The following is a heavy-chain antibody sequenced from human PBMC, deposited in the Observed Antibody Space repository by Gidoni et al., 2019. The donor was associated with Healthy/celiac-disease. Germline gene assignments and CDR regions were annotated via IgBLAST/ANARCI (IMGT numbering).Heavy chain of an antibody. CDR2: IWYDGSNK. CDR1: GFTFSSSG. CDR3: ARGFDYDYVWDWAGYFDY. Sequence: QVQLVESGGGVVQPGRSLRLSCAASGFTFSSSGRHWVRQAPGKGLEWVAVIWYDGSNKYYADSVKGRFTISRDNSKNTLYLQMNSLRAEDTAVYYCARGFDYDYVWDWAGYFDYWGQGTLVTVSS. D-gene: IGHD3-16*01. V-gene: IGHV3-33*01. J-gene: IGHJ4*02.